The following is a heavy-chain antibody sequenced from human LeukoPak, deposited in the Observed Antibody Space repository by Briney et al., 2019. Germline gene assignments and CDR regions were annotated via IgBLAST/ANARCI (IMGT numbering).Heavy chain of an antibody. CDR2: ISYRGST. CDR1: GGSISNSGGFY. J-gene: IGHJ4*02. V-gene: IGHV4-31*02. Sequence: SETLSLTCTVSGGSISNSGGFYWSWIRQHPGNGVEWIGFISYRGSTYYNPSLKSRVSMSVDTSRSQFSLRLSSVTDDDTAVYYCARISQSSGGFYYWGQGTLVTVSS. CDR3: ARISQSSGGFYY. D-gene: IGHD2-15*01.